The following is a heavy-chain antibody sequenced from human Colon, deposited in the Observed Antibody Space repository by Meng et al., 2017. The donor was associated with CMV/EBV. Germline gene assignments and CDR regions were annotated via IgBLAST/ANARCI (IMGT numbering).Heavy chain of an antibody. CDR3: ARYTASHGTSGFDP. Sequence: SGYTVSGYYMHWVRQAPGQGLEWMGWIDPSSGGTNYAQKFRGRVTMTRDTSISTAYMELSRLRSDDTAMYYCARYTASHGTSGFDPWGQGTLVTVSS. J-gene: IGHJ5*02. D-gene: IGHD6-13*01. CDR2: IDPSSGGT. V-gene: IGHV1-2*02. CDR1: GYTVSGYY.